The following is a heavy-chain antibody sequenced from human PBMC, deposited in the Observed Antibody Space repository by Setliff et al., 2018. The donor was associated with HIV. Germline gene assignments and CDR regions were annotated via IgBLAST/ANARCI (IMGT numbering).Heavy chain of an antibody. CDR3: ARMRFCRGGSCLPGSLYYYYMDV. J-gene: IGHJ6*03. CDR1: GYTFTNYG. V-gene: IGHV1-18*01. CDR2: ISAYNGIT. Sequence: GASVKVSCKASGYTFTNYGISWVRQAPGQGLEWIGWISAYNGITNYAQKLQDRVTMTTDTTSTTAYMELRSLRSDDTAVYFCARMRFCRGGSCLPGSLYYYYMDVWGKGATVTVSS. D-gene: IGHD2-15*01.